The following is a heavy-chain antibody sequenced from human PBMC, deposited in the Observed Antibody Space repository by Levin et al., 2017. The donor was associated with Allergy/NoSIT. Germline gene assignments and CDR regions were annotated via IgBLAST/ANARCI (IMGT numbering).Heavy chain of an antibody. CDR2: ISYSGST. Sequence: SETLSLTCTVSGGSIRSSPYYWDWIRQPPGKGLEYIGSISYSGSTYNNPSLKSRVTISVDTSKNHFSLKLSSVTAADTAVYYCARHRAYGSGNIYYDYYIDVWGKGTTVTVSS. CDR1: GGSIRSSPYY. D-gene: IGHD3-10*01. J-gene: IGHJ6*03. V-gene: IGHV4-39*01. CDR3: ARHRAYGSGNIYYDYYIDV.